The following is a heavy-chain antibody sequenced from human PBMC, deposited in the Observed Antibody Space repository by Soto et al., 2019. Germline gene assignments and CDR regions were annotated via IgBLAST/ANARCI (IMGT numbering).Heavy chain of an antibody. J-gene: IGHJ6*02. CDR2: FDPEDGET. CDR3: AASCVACGGFNYYGMDV. CDR1: GYTLTELS. V-gene: IGHV1-24*01. Sequence: ASVKVSCKVSGYTLTELSMHWVRQATGKGLEWMGGFDPEDGETIYAQKFQGRVTMTEDTSTDTAYMELSSLRSEDTAVYYCAASCVACGGFNYYGMDVWGQGTTVTVSS. D-gene: IGHD2-21*01.